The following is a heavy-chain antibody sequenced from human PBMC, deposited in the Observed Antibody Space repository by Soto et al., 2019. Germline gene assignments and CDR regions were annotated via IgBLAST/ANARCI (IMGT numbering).Heavy chain of an antibody. V-gene: IGHV3-30-3*01. CDR2: ISYDGSNK. D-gene: IGHD4-17*01. J-gene: IGHJ4*02. Sequence: GGSLRLSCAASGFTFSSYAMHWVRQAPGKGLEWVAVISYDGSNKYYADSVKGRFTISRDNSKNTLYLQMNSLRAEDTAVYYCARAGLDGYGDPGNWGQGTLLTVSS. CDR3: ARAGLDGYGDPGN. CDR1: GFTFSSYA.